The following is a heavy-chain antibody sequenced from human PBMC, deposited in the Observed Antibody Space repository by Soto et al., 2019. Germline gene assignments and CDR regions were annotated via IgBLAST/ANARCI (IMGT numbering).Heavy chain of an antibody. J-gene: IGHJ4*02. CDR2: ISNSGSTT. CDR3: AKLTGRSTEVDY. Sequence: EVQLLESGGGLVQPGGSLRLSCAVSGLTFNSHAMTWVRQVPGKWLEWVSAISNSGSTTNYADSVKGRFTVSRDNSKNTLYLQMNSLRAEDTAIYYCAKLTGRSTEVDYWGQGTLVTVSS. V-gene: IGHV3-23*01. CDR1: GLTFNSHA.